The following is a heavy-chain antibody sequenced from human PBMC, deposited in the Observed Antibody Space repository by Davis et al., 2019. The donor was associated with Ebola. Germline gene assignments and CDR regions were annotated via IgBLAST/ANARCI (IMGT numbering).Heavy chain of an antibody. CDR3: TREACTSTSCYDYFDY. Sequence: PSETLSLTCTVSGGSISSYYWSWMRQPPGKGLEWIGNIYGSGSTNYNPSLRSRVTISMDTSKNQFSLTVTSVTAGDTAVYYCTREACTSTSCYDYFDYWGQGTLVTVSS. V-gene: IGHV4-59*01. CDR1: GGSISSYY. CDR2: IYGSGST. J-gene: IGHJ4*02. D-gene: IGHD2-2*01.